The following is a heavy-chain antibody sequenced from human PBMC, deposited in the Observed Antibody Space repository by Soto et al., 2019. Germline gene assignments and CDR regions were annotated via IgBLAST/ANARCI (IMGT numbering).Heavy chain of an antibody. V-gene: IGHV1-3*05. D-gene: IGHD2-21*02. CDR3: AMSIVVVTALDY. Sequence: QVQLVQSGAEEKKPGASVKVSCKASGYTFTSYAMHWVRQAPGQRLEWMGWINAGNGNTKYSQKFQGRVPITRYTSASTDYMELSSLRSEDTAVYYCAMSIVVVTALDYWGQGTLGTVSS. CDR2: INAGNGNT. J-gene: IGHJ4*02. CDR1: GYTFTSYA.